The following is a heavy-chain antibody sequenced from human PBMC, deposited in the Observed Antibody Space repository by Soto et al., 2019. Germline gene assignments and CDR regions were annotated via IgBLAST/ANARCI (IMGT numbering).Heavy chain of an antibody. CDR2: IYYSGST. D-gene: IGHD6-19*01. J-gene: IGHJ5*02. CDR1: GGSISSYY. CDR3: ARLFSCWEPNWFDP. V-gene: IGHV4-59*08. Sequence: PSETLSLTCTVSGGSISSYYWSWIRQPPGKGLEWIGYIYYSGSTNYNPSLKSRVTISVDTSKNQFSLKLSSVTAADTAVYYCARLFSCWEPNWFDPWSQGTLVTVSS.